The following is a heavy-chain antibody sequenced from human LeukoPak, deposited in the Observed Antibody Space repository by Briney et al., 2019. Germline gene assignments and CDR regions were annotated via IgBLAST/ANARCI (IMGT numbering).Heavy chain of an antibody. V-gene: IGHV3-7*01. J-gene: IGHJ4*02. CDR1: GFTFSNFW. Sequence: SGGSLRLSCAASGFTFSNFWMSWVRQAPGKGLEWVANIKQDGSEKYYVDSVKGRFTISRDNAKNSLHLQMNSLRAEDTAVYYCARRTITVAAIDYWGQGTLVTVSS. CDR2: IKQDGSEK. CDR3: ARRTITVAAIDY. D-gene: IGHD6-19*01.